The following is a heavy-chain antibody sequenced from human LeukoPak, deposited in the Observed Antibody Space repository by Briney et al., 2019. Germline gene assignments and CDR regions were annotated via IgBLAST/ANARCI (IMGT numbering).Heavy chain of an antibody. Sequence: GGSLRLSCAASGFTFSSHGMHWVRQAPGKGPEWVAYIRYDGSNKNYVDSVKGRFTISRDNSKNTLFLQMNSLRAEDTAVYFCAKAHSDAAYTFGYWAQGTLVTVSS. V-gene: IGHV3-30*02. CDR3: AKAHSDAAYTFGY. CDR2: IRYDGSNK. J-gene: IGHJ4*02. CDR1: GFTFSSHG. D-gene: IGHD3-16*01.